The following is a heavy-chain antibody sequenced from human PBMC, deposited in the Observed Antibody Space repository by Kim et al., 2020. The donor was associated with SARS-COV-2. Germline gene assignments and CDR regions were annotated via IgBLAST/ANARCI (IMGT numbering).Heavy chain of an antibody. CDR2: IYSGGST. Sequence: GGSLRLSCAASGFTVSSNYMSWVRQAPGKGLEWVSVIYSGGSTYYADSVEGRFTISRHNSKNTLYLQMNSLRAEDTAVYYCARIFTVEWGESLNGAFDIWGQGTMGTVSS. CDR1: GFTVSSNY. J-gene: IGHJ3*02. CDR3: ARIFTVEWGESLNGAFDI. D-gene: IGHD3-16*01. V-gene: IGHV3-53*04.